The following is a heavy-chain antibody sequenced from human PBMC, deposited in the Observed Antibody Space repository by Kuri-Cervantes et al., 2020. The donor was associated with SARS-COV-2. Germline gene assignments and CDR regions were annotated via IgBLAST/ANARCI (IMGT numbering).Heavy chain of an antibody. Sequence: ETLSLTCAASGFTFSSYSMNWVRQAPGKGLEWVSSISSSSSYIYYADSVKGRFTISRDNAKNSLYLQMNSLRAEDTAVYYCARAIALWFGNDYWGQGTLVTVSS. V-gene: IGHV3-21*04. D-gene: IGHD3-10*01. J-gene: IGHJ4*02. CDR1: GFTFSSYS. CDR2: ISSSSSYI. CDR3: ARAIALWFGNDY.